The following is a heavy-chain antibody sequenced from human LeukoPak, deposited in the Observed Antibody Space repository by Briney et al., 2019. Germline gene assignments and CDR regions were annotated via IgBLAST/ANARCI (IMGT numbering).Heavy chain of an antibody. CDR3: ARAPRRYFDL. Sequence: PSETLSLTCAVYGGSFSGYYWSWIRQPPGKGLEWIGEINHSGSTNYNPSLKSRVTISVDTSKNQFSLKLSSVTAADTAVYYCARAPRRYFDLWGRGTLVTVSS. V-gene: IGHV4-34*01. CDR1: GGSFSGYY. J-gene: IGHJ2*01. CDR2: INHSGST.